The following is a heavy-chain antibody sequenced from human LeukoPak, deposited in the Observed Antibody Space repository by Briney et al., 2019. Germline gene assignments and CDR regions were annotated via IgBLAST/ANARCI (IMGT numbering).Heavy chain of an antibody. CDR3: ASSGGCSGGSCYYNDAFDI. Sequence: PSETLSLTCTVSGGSISSYYWSWIRQPPGKGLEWIGYIFHTGSTNYNPSLKSRLTISVDTSRNQFSLKLSSVTAADTAVYYCASSGGCSGGSCYYNDAFDIWGQGTMVTVSS. V-gene: IGHV4-4*09. D-gene: IGHD2-15*01. J-gene: IGHJ3*02. CDR2: IFHTGST. CDR1: GGSISSYY.